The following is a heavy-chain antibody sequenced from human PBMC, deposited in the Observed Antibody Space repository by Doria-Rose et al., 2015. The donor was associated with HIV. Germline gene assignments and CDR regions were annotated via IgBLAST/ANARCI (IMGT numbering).Heavy chain of an antibody. J-gene: IGHJ4*02. Sequence: QVQLVESGGGVVQPGRSLRLSCAASGFTFSVYGMHWVRQAPGKGLEWVAGISYDRSIKSYTDSVKGRLTISRDNSRDTLYLQMNSLRAEDTAVYYCAKDGPQWLIQYYFDQWGQGTLVTVSS. CDR2: ISYDRSIK. D-gene: IGHD6-19*01. V-gene: IGHV3-30*18. CDR3: AKDGPQWLIQYYFDQ. CDR1: GFTFSVYG.